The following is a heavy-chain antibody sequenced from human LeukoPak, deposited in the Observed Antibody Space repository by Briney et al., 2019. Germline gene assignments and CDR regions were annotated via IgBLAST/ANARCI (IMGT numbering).Heavy chain of an antibody. Sequence: PGGSLRLSCAASEFSVSDNYITWVRQAPGKGLEWVSIFYSAGSTYYADSVKGRFAISRDNSKNTVLLQMNSLRPEDTAVYYCARANSSDAFDIWGQGTTVTVSS. J-gene: IGHJ3*02. D-gene: IGHD5-18*01. CDR1: EFSVSDNY. CDR3: ARANSSDAFDI. CDR2: FYSAGST. V-gene: IGHV3-53*05.